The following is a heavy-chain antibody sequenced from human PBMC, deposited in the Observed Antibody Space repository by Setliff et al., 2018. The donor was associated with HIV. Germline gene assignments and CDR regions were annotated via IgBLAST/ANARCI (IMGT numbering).Heavy chain of an antibody. CDR1: GGSTTSSTYY. CDR3: VRHNPTMVTDGYDI. CDR2: ASYSGRT. J-gene: IGHJ3*02. V-gene: IGHV4-39*01. Sequence: PSETLSLTCTVSGGSTTSSTYYWGWIRQPPGRGLEWIGSASYSGRTYYNPSLKSRVTISIDTSKNQFSLNLSSVTAADTAVYYCVRHNPTMVTDGYDIWGQGTKVTVSS. D-gene: IGHD2-21*02.